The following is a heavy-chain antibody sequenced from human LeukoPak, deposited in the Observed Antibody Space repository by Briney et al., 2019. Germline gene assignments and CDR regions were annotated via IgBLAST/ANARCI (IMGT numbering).Heavy chain of an antibody. V-gene: IGHV1-46*01. Sequence: ASVKVSCKASGYTFTSYYMHWVRQAPGQGLEWMGVINPSGGSTSYAQKFQGRVTMTRDTSTSTVYTELSSLRSEDTAVYHCARGRITMVRGVIDYFDYWGQGTLVTVSS. J-gene: IGHJ4*02. D-gene: IGHD3-10*01. CDR3: ARGRITMVRGVIDYFDY. CDR2: INPSGGST. CDR1: GYTFTSYY.